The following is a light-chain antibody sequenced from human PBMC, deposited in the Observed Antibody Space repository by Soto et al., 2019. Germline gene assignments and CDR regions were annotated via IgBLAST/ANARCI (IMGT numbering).Light chain of an antibody. CDR3: SSYAGSHIYYV. V-gene: IGLV2-8*01. CDR1: SNDVGGYNY. Sequence: QSALTQPPSASGSPGQSVTISCTGTSNDVGGYNYVSWYQQHPGKAPKLMIYEISKRPSGVPDRFSGSKSGNTASLTVSGLQAEDEADYYCSSYAGSHIYYVFGAGTKLTVL. CDR2: EIS. J-gene: IGLJ1*01.